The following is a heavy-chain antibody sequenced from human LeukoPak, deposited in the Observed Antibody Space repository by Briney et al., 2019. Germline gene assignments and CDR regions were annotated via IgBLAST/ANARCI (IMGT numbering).Heavy chain of an antibody. J-gene: IGHJ4*02. CDR1: GFTFSSYA. D-gene: IGHD3-22*01. Sequence: PGGSLRLSCAASGFTFSSYAMSRVRQAPGKGLEWVSAISGSGGSTYYADSVKGRFTISSDNSKNTLYLQMNSLRAEDTAVYYCAKHYYDSSGYYGDSYFDYWGQGTLVTVSS. CDR2: ISGSGGST. CDR3: AKHYYDSSGYYGDSYFDY. V-gene: IGHV3-23*01.